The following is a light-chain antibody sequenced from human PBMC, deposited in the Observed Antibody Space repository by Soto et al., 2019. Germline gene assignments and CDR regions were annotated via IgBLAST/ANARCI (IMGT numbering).Light chain of an antibody. J-gene: IGLJ1*01. CDR1: SSDVGSYNR. CDR2: EVS. V-gene: IGLV2-18*02. CDR3: NSYTSSSTYV. Sequence: QSALPQPPSVSGSPGQSVTISCTGTSSDVGSYNRVSWYQQPPGTAPNIMIYEVSNRPSGVPDRFSGSKSGNTASLTISGLQAEDEADYYCNSYTSSSTYVFGTGTKLTVL.